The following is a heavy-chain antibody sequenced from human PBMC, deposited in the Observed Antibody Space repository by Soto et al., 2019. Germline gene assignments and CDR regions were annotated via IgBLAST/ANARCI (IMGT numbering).Heavy chain of an antibody. CDR3: ARDRRDYDFWSGHYYYGMDV. V-gene: IGHV4-59*01. CDR2: IYYSGST. CDR1: GGSISSYY. J-gene: IGHJ6*02. Sequence: LSLTCTVSGGSISSYYWSWIRQPPGKGLEWIRYIYYSGSTNYNPSLKSRVTISVDTSKNQFSLKLSSVTAADTAVYYCARDRRDYDFWSGHYYYGMDVWGQGTTVTVSS. D-gene: IGHD3-3*01.